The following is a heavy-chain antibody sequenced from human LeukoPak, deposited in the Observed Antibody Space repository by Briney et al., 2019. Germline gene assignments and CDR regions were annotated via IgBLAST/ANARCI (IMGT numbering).Heavy chain of an antibody. CDR1: GGTFSSYA. CDR2: IIPIFGTA. CDR3: ASGYSSSWYWFDP. V-gene: IGHV1-69*05. D-gene: IGHD6-13*01. J-gene: IGHJ5*02. Sequence: ASVKVSCKASGGTFSSYAISWVRHAPGQGLEWMGGIIPIFGTANYAQKFQGRVTITTDESTSTAYMELSSLRSEDTAVYYCASGYSSSWYWFDPWGQGTLVTVSS.